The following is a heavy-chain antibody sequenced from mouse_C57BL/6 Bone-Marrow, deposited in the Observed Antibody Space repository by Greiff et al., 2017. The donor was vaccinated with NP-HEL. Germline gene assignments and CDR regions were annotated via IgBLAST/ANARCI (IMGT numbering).Heavy chain of an antibody. J-gene: IGHJ4*01. Sequence: VQLKESGGGLVQPGGSLKLSCAASGFTFSDYYMYWVRQTPEKRLEWVAYISNGGGSTYYPDTVKGRFTISRDNAKNTLYLQMSRLKSEDTAMYYCARPLHYYGWGPAMDYWGQGTSVTVSS. CDR2: ISNGGGST. V-gene: IGHV5-12*01. CDR1: GFTFSDYY. D-gene: IGHD1-1*01. CDR3: ARPLHYYGWGPAMDY.